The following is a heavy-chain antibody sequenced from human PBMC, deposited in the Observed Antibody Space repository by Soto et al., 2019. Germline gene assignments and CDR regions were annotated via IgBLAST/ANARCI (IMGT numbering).Heavy chain of an antibody. V-gene: IGHV3-33*01. CDR1: GFTFSSSG. CDR2: IWYDGSNK. D-gene: IGHD3-10*01. J-gene: IGHJ4*02. CDR3: ARDGRITMVRGVNGFDY. Sequence: QVQLVESGGGVVQPGRSLRLSCAASGFTFSSSGMHWVRQAPGKGLEWVAVIWYDGSNKYYADSVKGRFTISRDNSKNTLYLQMNSLRAEDTAVYYCARDGRITMVRGVNGFDYWGQGTLVTVSS.